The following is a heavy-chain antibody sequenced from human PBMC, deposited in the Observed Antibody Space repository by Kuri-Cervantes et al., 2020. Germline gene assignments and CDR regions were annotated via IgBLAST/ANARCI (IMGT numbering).Heavy chain of an antibody. CDR3: ARRGYCSGGSCYGAYYFDY. D-gene: IGHD2-15*01. V-gene: IGHV3-30*03. CDR2: ISYDGSNK. CDR1: GFTFSSYG. Sequence: GGSLRLSCAASGFTFSSYGMHWVRQAPGKGLEWVAVISYDGSNKYYADSVKGRFTVSRDNSKNTLYLQMNSLRAGDTAVYYCARRGYCSGGSCYGAYYFDYWGQGTLVTVSS. J-gene: IGHJ4*02.